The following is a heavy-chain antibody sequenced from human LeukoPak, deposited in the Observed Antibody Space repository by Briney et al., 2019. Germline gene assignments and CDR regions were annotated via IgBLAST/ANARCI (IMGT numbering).Heavy chain of an antibody. J-gene: IGHJ4*02. Sequence: ASVKVSCKASGYSFTGYYFHWVRQAPGQELEWMGGINTNSGDANYGQKFQVRVTMTRDTSISTAYMELSWLRSDDTALYYCARETTVTAMENWGQGTLLTVSS. CDR2: INTNSGDA. V-gene: IGHV1-2*02. D-gene: IGHD2-21*02. CDR3: ARETTVTAMEN. CDR1: GYSFTGYY.